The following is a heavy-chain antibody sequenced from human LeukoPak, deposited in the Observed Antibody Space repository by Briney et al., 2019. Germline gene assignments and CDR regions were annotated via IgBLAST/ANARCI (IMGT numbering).Heavy chain of an antibody. D-gene: IGHD2-15*01. V-gene: IGHV4-4*09. CDR1: CGYICNDY. Sequence: SGTLSLTCSVSCGYICNDYYNWVRQPPGRGVEWIGYIAARGTTSYNPPLRSRVSTSLDTSKSQFSLRLSSVTAADTAVYYCARGQEVATTLFDYWGQGTLVTVSS. J-gene: IGHJ4*02. CDR3: ARGQEVATTLFDY. CDR2: IAARGTT.